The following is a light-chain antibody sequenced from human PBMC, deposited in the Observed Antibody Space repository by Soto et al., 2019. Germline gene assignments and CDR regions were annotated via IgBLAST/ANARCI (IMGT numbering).Light chain of an antibody. J-gene: IGKJ3*01. CDR1: QSVSSN. CDR2: GAS. V-gene: IGKV3-15*01. Sequence: EIVMTQSPATLSVSPGERATLSCRASQSVSSNLAWYQQNPGQAPRLLIYGASTRATGIPARFSGSGSGTEFTLTISSLQSEDFAVYYCQQYNNRHPFTFGPGTKVDIK. CDR3: QQYNNRHPFT.